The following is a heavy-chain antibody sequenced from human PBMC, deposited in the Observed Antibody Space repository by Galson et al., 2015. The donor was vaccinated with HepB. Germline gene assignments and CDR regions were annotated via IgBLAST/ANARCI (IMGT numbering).Heavy chain of an antibody. CDR1: GYSSFSTYW. D-gene: IGHD3-10*01. CDR3: ARLSYYGSGSYSYEHPIDY. V-gene: IGHV5-51*01. CDR2: IYPRDSDT. Sequence: QSGAEVKKPGESLKISCKGSGYSSFSTYWIAWVRQMPGKGLEWMGIIYPRDSDTRYSPSFQGQVTISVDKSITTAYLQWNSLKASDTAMYYCARLSYYGSGSYSYEHPIDYWGQGTLVTVSS. J-gene: IGHJ4*02.